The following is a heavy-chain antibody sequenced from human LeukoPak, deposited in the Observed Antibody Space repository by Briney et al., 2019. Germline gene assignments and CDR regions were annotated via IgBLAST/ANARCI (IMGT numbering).Heavy chain of an antibody. V-gene: IGHV1-69*04. CDR2: IIPIFGIA. CDR3: ARHFTYGDYEPAHFDY. D-gene: IGHD4-17*01. Sequence: SVKVSCKASGGTFSSYAISWVRQAPGQGLEWMGRIIPIFGIANYAQKFQGRVTITADKSTSTACMELSSLRSEDTAVYYCARHFTYGDYEPAHFDYWGQGTLVTVSS. CDR1: GGTFSSYA. J-gene: IGHJ4*02.